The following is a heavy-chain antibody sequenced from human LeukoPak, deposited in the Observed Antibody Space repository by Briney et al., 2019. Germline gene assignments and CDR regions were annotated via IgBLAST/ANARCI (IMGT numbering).Heavy chain of an antibody. V-gene: IGHV3-21*01. CDR3: ARDLTQTGDGDY. CDR1: GFTFSTYS. Sequence: GGSLRLSCAASGFTFSTYSMNWVRQAPGKGLEWVSSISSSSSYIYYADSVKGRFTISRDNAKNSLSLQMNSLRAEDTAIYYCARDLTQTGDGDYWGQGTLVTVSS. D-gene: IGHD7-27*01. CDR2: ISSSSSYI. J-gene: IGHJ4*02.